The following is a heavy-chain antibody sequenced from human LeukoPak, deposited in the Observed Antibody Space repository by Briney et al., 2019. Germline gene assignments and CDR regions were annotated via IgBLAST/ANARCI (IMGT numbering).Heavy chain of an antibody. J-gene: IGHJ4*02. Sequence: GGSLRLSCSASGFTFSSYAMHWVRLAPGKGLEYVSAISSNGGSAYYADSVKGRFTISRDNSKNTLYLQMSSLRAEDTAVYYCVKPEDSSTSRDSAGGYWGQGTLVTVSS. CDR1: GFTFSSYA. CDR2: ISSNGGSA. V-gene: IGHV3-64D*06. D-gene: IGHD2/OR15-2a*01. CDR3: VKPEDSSTSRDSAGGY.